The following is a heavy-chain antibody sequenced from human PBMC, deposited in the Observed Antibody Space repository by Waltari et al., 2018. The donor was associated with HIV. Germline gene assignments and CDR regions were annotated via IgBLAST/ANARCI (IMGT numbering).Heavy chain of an antibody. CDR3: VKGGGYYDSTGNVPFDY. J-gene: IGHJ4*02. CDR2: IGGGGDRS. CDR1: GFGFSSYA. V-gene: IGHV3-23*01. Sequence: VQLLESGGGLVQSGGSLTLSCAASGFGFSSYAMLWVRQGPGKGLGWVSGIGGGGDRSYYVDSVKGRFTISRDNSKNTLSLQMNGLRAEDTAVYYCVKGGGYYDSTGNVPFDYWGQGSLVTVSS. D-gene: IGHD3-3*01.